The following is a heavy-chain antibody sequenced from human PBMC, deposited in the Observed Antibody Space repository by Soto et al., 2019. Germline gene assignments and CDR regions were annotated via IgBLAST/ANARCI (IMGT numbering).Heavy chain of an antibody. Sequence: QLQLQESGPGLVKPSETLSLTCTVSGGSISSSSYYWGWIRQPPGKGLQWMGTIYYTGSTYYNPYRQSRVTISVDTSKNQFSLRLSSVTAADTAVYYCARSYRGYSYGGFWYIDYWGQGTLVTVSS. V-gene: IGHV4-39*01. CDR3: ARSYRGYSYGGFWYIDY. CDR2: IYYTGST. D-gene: IGHD5-18*01. J-gene: IGHJ4*02. CDR1: GGSISSSSYY.